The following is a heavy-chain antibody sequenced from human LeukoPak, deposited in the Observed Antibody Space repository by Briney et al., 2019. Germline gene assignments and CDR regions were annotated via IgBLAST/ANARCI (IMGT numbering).Heavy chain of an antibody. V-gene: IGHV4-61*02. CDR2: IYTSGST. CDR1: GGSISSGSYY. J-gene: IGHJ3*02. CDR3: ARHFTYYYDSSGYPRDAFDI. Sequence: PSQTLSLTCTVSGGSISSGSYYWSWIRQPPGKGPEWIGRIYTSGSTNYNPSLKSRVTISVDTSKNQFFLNLSSVTAADTAHSYVARHFTYYYDSSGYPRDAFDIWGQGTMVTVSS. D-gene: IGHD3-22*01.